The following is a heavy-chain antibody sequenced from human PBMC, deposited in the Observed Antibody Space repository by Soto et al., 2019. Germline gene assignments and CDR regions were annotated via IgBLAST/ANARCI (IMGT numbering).Heavy chain of an antibody. Sequence: PSEAPSPPPTFSGCPLSSFYWGWVRQPPGKGLEWIGYIYYSGSTNYNPSLKSRVTISVDTSKNQFSLKLSSVTAADTAVYYCARDAPEGNWFDPWGQGTLVTVSS. CDR2: IYYSGST. CDR3: ARDAPEGNWFDP. J-gene: IGHJ5*02. V-gene: IGHV4-59*01. CDR1: GCPLSSFY.